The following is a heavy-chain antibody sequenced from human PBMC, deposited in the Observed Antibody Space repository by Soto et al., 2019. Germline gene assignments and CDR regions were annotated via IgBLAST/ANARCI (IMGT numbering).Heavy chain of an antibody. CDR1: GSSISTGDYY. CDR3: ASRNSSPYFDY. CDR2: IYYSGST. V-gene: IGHV4-30-4*01. D-gene: IGHD6-13*01. Sequence: SETLYLTYTVSGSSISTGDYYSSWIRQPPGKGLEWIGSIYYSGSTYYNPSLKSRVTISVDTSKNQFSLKLNSVTAAYTAVYYCASRNSSPYFDYWGQGTLVTVS. J-gene: IGHJ4*02.